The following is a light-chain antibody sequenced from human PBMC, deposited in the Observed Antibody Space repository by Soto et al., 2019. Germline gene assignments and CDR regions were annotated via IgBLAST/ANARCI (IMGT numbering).Light chain of an antibody. J-gene: IGKJ5*01. CDR3: QKYNSAPRIT. V-gene: IGKV1-27*01. CDR1: QGISNY. CDR2: AAS. Sequence: DIQMTQSPSSLSASVGDRVTITCRASQGISNYLAWYQQKPGKVPKILIYAASTLQSGVPSRFSGSGSGTDFTLTISSLQAEAAATYYCQKYNSAPRITFGQGTRLEIK.